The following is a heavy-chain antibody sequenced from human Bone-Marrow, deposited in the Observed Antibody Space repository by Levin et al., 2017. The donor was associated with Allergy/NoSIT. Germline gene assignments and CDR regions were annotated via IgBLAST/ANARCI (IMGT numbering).Heavy chain of an antibody. J-gene: IGHJ4*02. CDR2: ISETGGSP. CDR1: GFTFSLYV. V-gene: IGHV3-23*01. Sequence: GGSLRLSCVASGFTFSLYVMSWVRQAPGRGLEWVSAISETGGSPYYADSVKGRFTISRDNSRNMVFLQMNSLRAEDTAVYYCAESLDSGTSRGWGQGTLVTVSS. CDR3: AESLDSGTSRG. D-gene: IGHD1-7*01.